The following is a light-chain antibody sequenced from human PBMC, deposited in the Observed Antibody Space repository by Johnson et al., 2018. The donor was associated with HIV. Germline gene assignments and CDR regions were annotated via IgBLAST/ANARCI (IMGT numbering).Light chain of an antibody. CDR2: ENN. CDR1: SSNIGNND. J-gene: IGLJ1*01. CDR3: GTWDSSLSAYV. V-gene: IGLV1-51*02. Sequence: QSVLTQPPSVSAAPGQKVTISCSGSSSNIGNNDVSWYQQLPGTAPKLLIYENNKRPSGIPDRFSGSKSGTSATLGIPGLQPENEADYYCGTWDSSLSAYVFGIGTKVTVL.